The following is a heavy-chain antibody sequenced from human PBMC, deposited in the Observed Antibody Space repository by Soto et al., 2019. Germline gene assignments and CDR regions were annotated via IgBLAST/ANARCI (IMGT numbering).Heavy chain of an antibody. Sequence: SETLSLTCAVYGGSFSGYYWSWIRQPPGKGLEWIGEINHSGSTNYNPSLKSRVTISVDTSKNQFSLKLSSVTAADTAVYYCARGKPDDWGQGTLVTVSS. CDR2: INHSGST. CDR1: GGSFSGYY. J-gene: IGHJ4*02. V-gene: IGHV4-34*01. CDR3: ARGKPDD.